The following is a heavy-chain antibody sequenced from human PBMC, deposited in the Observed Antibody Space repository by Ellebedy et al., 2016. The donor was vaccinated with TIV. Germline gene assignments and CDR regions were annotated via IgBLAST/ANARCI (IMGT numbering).Heavy chain of an antibody. D-gene: IGHD3-10*01. CDR2: INTNGGT. Sequence: ASVKVSCKASGYSFLNYHVHWVRQAPGQGLEWMGIINTNGGTLSTPKFQGRFTITRDTSTSTVYMKLSSLKSEDTAVYYCARVSNSGLTARHYFDHWGQGTLVAVSS. CDR3: ARVSNSGLTARHYFDH. V-gene: IGHV1-46*01. CDR1: GYSFLNYH. J-gene: IGHJ4*02.